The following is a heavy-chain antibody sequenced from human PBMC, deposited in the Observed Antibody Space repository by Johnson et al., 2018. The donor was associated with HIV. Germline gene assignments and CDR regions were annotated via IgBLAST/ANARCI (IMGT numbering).Heavy chain of an antibody. CDR3: ATLWFGEVSVYDAFDV. CDR1: GFTFSSYA. Sequence: QMLLVESGGGVVQPGRSLRLSCAASGFTFSSYALHWVRQAPGKGLEWVAVISYDGRDAYYADSVKGRFTSSRDNSKNTLYLQMNSLMPEDSAVYYCATLWFGEVSVYDAFDVWGQGTMVTVSS. V-gene: IGHV3-30*04. D-gene: IGHD3-10*01. J-gene: IGHJ3*01. CDR2: ISYDGRDA.